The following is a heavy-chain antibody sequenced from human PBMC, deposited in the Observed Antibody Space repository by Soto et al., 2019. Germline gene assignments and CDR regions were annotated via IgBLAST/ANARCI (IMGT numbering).Heavy chain of an antibody. D-gene: IGHD3-10*01. CDR3: AGITMVRGANFDH. CDR1: VYTFTSYY. Sequence: GASVTVCCKASVYTFTSYYMHWVRQAPGQGLEWMGIINPSGGSTSYAQKFQGRVTMTRDTSTSTVYMELSSLRSEDTAVYYCAGITMVRGANFDHWGQGTLVTVPQ. J-gene: IGHJ4*02. CDR2: INPSGGST. V-gene: IGHV1-46*01.